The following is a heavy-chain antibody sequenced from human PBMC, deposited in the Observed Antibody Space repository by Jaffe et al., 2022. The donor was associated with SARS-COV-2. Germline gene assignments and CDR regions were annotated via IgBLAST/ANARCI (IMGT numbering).Heavy chain of an antibody. D-gene: IGHD1-1*01. CDR1: GFTFSSYG. V-gene: IGHV3-30*18. Sequence: QVQLVESGGGVVQPGRSLRLSCAASGFTFSSYGMHWVRQAPGKGLEWVAVISYDGSNKYYADSVKGRFTISRDNSKNTLYLQMNSLRAEDTAVYYCAKEGYNHYYYYYGMDVWGQGTTVTVSS. CDR3: AKEGYNHYYYYYGMDV. CDR2: ISYDGSNK. J-gene: IGHJ6*02.